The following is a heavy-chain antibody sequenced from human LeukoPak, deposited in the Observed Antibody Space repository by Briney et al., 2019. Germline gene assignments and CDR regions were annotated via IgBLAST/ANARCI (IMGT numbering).Heavy chain of an antibody. CDR2: IRSKAYGGTT. D-gene: IGHD6-6*01. CDR1: GFTFGDYA. J-gene: IGHJ4*02. V-gene: IGHV3-49*01. Sequence: GGSLRLSCTASGFTFGDYAMSWFRQAPGKGLEWVGFIRSKAYGGTTEYAASVKGRFTISRDGSKSIAYLQMNSLKTEDTAVYYCTSRIAARSAIFDYWGQGTLVTVSS. CDR3: TSRIAARSAIFDY.